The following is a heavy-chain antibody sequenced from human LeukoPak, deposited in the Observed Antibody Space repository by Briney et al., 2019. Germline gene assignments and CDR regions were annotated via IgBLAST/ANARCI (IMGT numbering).Heavy chain of an antibody. Sequence: SQTLSLTCTVAAGSITTYYWSWIRQPARKRLEWIGRIYTSGSTNYNTSLKTRVTMSVDTSNNQFSLNLSSVTAADTAVYYCAGDNRVLLWCGELVDNWVDPWGQGTLVTVSS. CDR1: AGSITTYY. CDR3: AGDNRVLLWCGELVDNWVDP. J-gene: IGHJ5*02. D-gene: IGHD3-10*01. V-gene: IGHV4-4*07. CDR2: IYTSGST.